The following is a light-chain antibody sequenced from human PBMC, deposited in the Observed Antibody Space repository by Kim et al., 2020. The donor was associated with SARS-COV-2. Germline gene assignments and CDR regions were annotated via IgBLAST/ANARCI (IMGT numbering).Light chain of an antibody. Sequence: VAPRERVPRSCRASQSVHTYLTRYQRRPGQAPRLISYDASKRATGIPARFSGSGSGTDFTLTISSLEPEDFVVYYCQQRSTWPLNFGQGTRLEIK. CDR3: QQRSTWPLN. V-gene: IGKV3-11*01. J-gene: IGKJ5*01. CDR2: DAS. CDR1: QSVHTY.